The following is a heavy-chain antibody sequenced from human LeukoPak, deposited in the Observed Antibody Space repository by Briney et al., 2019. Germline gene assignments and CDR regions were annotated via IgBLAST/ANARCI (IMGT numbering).Heavy chain of an antibody. V-gene: IGHV3-74*01. CDR2: ISTDGYTT. Sequence: GGSLRLSCAASGLAFSAYKMHWVRQAPRKGLVWVSRISTDGYTTDYADFVQGRFTASRDNTKNTWSLEMNSLRAEDTAVYYCANEIRPNDYWGQGTLVTVSS. D-gene: IGHD4-17*01. CDR3: ANEIRPNDY. CDR1: GLAFSAYK. J-gene: IGHJ4*02.